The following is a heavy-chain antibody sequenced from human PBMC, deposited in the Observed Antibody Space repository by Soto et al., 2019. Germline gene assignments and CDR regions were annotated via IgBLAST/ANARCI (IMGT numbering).Heavy chain of an antibody. CDR1: GGSISSSS. J-gene: IGHJ6*02. D-gene: IGHD6-6*01. V-gene: IGHV3-21*01. CDR2: ISSSSSYI. Sequence: PSETLSLTCTVSGGSISSSSYYWGWIRQPPGKGLEWVSSISSSSSYIYYADSVKGRFTISRDNAKNSLYLQMNSLRAEDTAVYYCARSIAARPPSDYYYGMDVWGQGTTVTVSS. CDR3: ARSIAARPPSDYYYGMDV.